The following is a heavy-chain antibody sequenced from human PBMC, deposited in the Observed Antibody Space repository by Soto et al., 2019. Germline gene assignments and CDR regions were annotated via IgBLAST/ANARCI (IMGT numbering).Heavy chain of an antibody. CDR3: ARARGHYDFWSGYPDAFDI. CDR2: INPSGGST. D-gene: IGHD3-3*01. CDR1: GYTFTSYY. Sequence: ASVKVSCKASGYTFTSYYMHWVRQAPGQGLEWMGIINPSGGSTSYAQKFQGRVTMTRDTSTSTVYMELSSLRSEDTAVYYCARARGHYDFWSGYPDAFDIWGQGTMVT. V-gene: IGHV1-46*03. J-gene: IGHJ3*02.